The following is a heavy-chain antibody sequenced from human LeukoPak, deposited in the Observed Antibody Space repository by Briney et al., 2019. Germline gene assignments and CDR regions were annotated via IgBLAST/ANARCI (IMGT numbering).Heavy chain of an antibody. V-gene: IGHV5-51*01. D-gene: IGHD5-18*01. J-gene: IGHJ4*02. CDR3: TIRAYSYEYIDF. CDR2: IYPGDSDT. Sequence: PGESLKISCKGSGYTFTNSWIGWVRQTPGKGLEWMGSIYPGDSDTRYSPSFQGQVTISVDKSISTAYLQWSSLKASNTAMYYCTIRAYSYEYIDFWGQGTLVTVSS. CDR1: GYTFTNSW.